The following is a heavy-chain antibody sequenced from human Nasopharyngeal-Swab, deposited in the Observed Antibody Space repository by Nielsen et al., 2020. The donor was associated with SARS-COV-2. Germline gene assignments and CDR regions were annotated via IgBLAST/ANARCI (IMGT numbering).Heavy chain of an antibody. J-gene: IGHJ4*02. CDR3: ARDNYDYVWGRRYYFDY. V-gene: IGHV6-1*01. CDR2: TYYRSKWYN. D-gene: IGHD3-16*01. Sequence: SQTLSLTCAISGDSVSSNSAAWNWIRQSPSRGLEWLGRTYYRSKWYNDYAVFVKSRITINPDTPKNQFSLQLNSVTPEDTAVYYCARDNYDYVWGRRYYFDYWGQGTLVTVSS. CDR1: GDSVSSNSAA.